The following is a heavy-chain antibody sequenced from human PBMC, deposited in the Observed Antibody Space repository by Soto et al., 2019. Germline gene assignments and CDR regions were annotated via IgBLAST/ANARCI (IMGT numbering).Heavy chain of an antibody. CDR3: VKGAWLDY. J-gene: IGHJ4*02. V-gene: IGHV3-23*01. CDR1: GFTFSTFD. Sequence: GGSLRLSCAASGFTFSTFDMTWVRQAPGKGLEWVSLIRGVAGSTHYADSVKGRFTISKDNSKNMLYLEMNSLRANGTAVYFCVKGAWLDYWGQGNMVTVSS. CDR2: IRGVAGST.